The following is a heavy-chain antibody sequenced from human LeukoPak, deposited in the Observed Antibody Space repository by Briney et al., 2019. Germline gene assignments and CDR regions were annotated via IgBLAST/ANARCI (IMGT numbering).Heavy chain of an antibody. CDR2: ISFSSGTV. J-gene: IGHJ4*02. D-gene: IGHD3-10*01. CDR3: ASVLWFGGIFFDY. CDR1: GFTFSDYY. V-gene: IGHV3-11*01. Sequence: SGGSLRLSCVASGFTFSDYYMSWVRQAPGKGLEWISCISFSSGTVFYADSVKGRFTISRDNAKNSLYLQMNSLRVEDTAVYYCASVLWFGGIFFDYWGQGTLVTVSS.